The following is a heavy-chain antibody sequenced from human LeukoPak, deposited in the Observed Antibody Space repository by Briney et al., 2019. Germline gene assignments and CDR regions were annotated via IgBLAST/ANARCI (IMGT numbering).Heavy chain of an antibody. CDR2: MDPSDSYS. Sequence: GESLKISCKGSGYSFTSYWITWVRQMPGKGLEWMGRMDPSDSYSNYSPSFQGHVTISADKSISTAYLQWSSLKASDTAMYYCARRCSSNSCPFEYWGQGTLVIVSS. CDR3: ARRCSSNSCPFEY. J-gene: IGHJ4*02. V-gene: IGHV5-10-1*01. CDR1: GYSFTSYW. D-gene: IGHD2-2*01.